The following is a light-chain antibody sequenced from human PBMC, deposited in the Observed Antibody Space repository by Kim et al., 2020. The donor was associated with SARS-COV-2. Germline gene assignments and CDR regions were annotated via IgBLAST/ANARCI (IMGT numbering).Light chain of an antibody. CDR1: ISSW. Sequence: ISSWLAWYQQKPGKAPKLLIYKASSLESGVPSRFSGSGSGTEFTLTISSLQPEDFATYYCQQYNSYPYTFGQGTKLEI. CDR2: KAS. CDR3: QQYNSYPYT. J-gene: IGKJ2*01. V-gene: IGKV1-5*03.